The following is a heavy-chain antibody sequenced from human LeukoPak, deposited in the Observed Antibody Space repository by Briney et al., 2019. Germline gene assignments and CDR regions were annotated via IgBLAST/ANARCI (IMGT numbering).Heavy chain of an antibody. V-gene: IGHV3-23*01. J-gene: IGHJ4*02. CDR1: GFTFSNYA. D-gene: IGHD3-16*02. Sequence: PGGSLRLSCAVSGFTFSNYAMNWVRQAPGKGLEWVPGISGSGGGRNYADSVQGRLIISRDNSKNTLDLQMNSLRGDDTAVYYCARSSRVTFGGVIDNWGQGTLVTVSS. CDR3: ARSSRVTFGGVIDN. CDR2: ISGSGGGR.